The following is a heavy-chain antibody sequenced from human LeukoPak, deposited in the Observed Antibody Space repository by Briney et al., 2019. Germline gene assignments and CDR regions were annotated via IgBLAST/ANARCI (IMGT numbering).Heavy chain of an antibody. CDR1: GGSISSYY. Sequence: SETLSLTCTVSGGSISSYYWSWIRQPPGKGLEWIGYIYYSGYTNYNPSLKSRVTISVDTSKNQLSLKLSSVTAADTAVYYCAREILYDSTGYYLWGQGTLVTVSS. D-gene: IGHD3-22*01. V-gene: IGHV4-59*01. CDR2: IYYSGYT. J-gene: IGHJ4*02. CDR3: AREILYDSTGYYL.